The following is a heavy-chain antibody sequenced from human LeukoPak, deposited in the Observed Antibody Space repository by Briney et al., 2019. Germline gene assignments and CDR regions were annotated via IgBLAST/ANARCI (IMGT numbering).Heavy chain of an antibody. J-gene: IGHJ4*02. CDR1: GFTFSNYA. D-gene: IGHD7-27*01. CDR3: AKAQELGNYEFFLFDY. Sequence: GGSLRLSCAASGFTFSNYAMSWVRQSPGKGLEWVSGISGSGHSTYYADSVKGRFTISRDNSKNTLFLQMNSLRTEDTAVYYCAKAQELGNYEFFLFDYWGQGTLVTVSS. CDR2: ISGSGHST. V-gene: IGHV3-23*01.